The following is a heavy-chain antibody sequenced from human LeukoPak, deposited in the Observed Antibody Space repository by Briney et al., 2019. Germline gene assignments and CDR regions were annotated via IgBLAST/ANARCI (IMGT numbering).Heavy chain of an antibody. Sequence: PGESLQISCKGSGSIFTSYWIGWVRQLPGKGLEWMGIIYPGDSDTRYSPSFQGQITISADKSISTAYLQWSSLKASDTAMYYCARRGSGIAVADHFDYWGQGTLVTVSS. CDR3: ARRGSGIAVADHFDY. J-gene: IGHJ4*02. D-gene: IGHD6-19*01. V-gene: IGHV5-51*01. CDR2: IYPGDSDT. CDR1: GSIFTSYW.